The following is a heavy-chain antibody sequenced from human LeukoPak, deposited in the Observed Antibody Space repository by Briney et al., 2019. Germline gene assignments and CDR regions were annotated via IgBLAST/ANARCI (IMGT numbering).Heavy chain of an antibody. CDR2: MNPNSGNT. CDR1: GYTFTSYD. V-gene: IGHV1-8*01. Sequence: GASVKVSCKASGYTFTSYDINWVRQATGQGLEWMGWMNPNSGNTGYAQKFQGRVTMTRDTSTSTVYMELSSLRSEDTAVYYCARDPGWKEFDYWGQGTLVTVSS. CDR3: ARDPGWKEFDY. D-gene: IGHD1-1*01. J-gene: IGHJ4*02.